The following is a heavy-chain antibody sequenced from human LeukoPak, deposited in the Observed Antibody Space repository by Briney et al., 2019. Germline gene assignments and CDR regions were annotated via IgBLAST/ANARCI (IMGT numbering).Heavy chain of an antibody. V-gene: IGHV4-4*07. CDR1: GGSISSYY. D-gene: IGHD3-10*01. CDR3: ARHRLLWFGEFGYYFDY. J-gene: IGHJ4*02. CDR2: IYSSGST. Sequence: PSETLSLTCTVSGGSISSYYWSWIRQPAGKGLEWIGRIYSSGSTYYNPSLKSRVTMSVDTSKNHFSLKLSSVTAADTAVYYCARHRLLWFGEFGYYFDYWGQGTLVTVSP.